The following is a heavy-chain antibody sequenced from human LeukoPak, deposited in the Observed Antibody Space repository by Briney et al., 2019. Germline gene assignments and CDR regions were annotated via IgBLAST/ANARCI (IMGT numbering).Heavy chain of an antibody. CDR1: GFTFSSYW. CDR3: ARVTYYYGSGSLAVYYFDY. V-gene: IGHV3-74*01. J-gene: IGHJ4*02. D-gene: IGHD3-10*01. CDR2: INSDGSTT. Sequence: PGGSPRLSCAASGFTFSSYWMHWVRQAPGKGLVWVSRINSDGSTTTYADSVKGRFTISRDNAKNTLYLQMNSLRADDTAVYYCARVTYYYGSGSLAVYYFDYWGQGTLVTVSS.